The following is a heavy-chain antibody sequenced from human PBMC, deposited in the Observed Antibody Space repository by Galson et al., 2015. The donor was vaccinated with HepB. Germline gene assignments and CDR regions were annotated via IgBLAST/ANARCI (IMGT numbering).Heavy chain of an antibody. CDR3: ARDPAAGDS. D-gene: IGHD6-13*01. J-gene: IGHJ4*02. CDR2: ITDNGDV. V-gene: IGHV3-69-1*01. Sequence: SLRLSCAASGFTFSDYYMSWIRQAPGEGLEWVSSITDNGDVYYAVSVKGRFSISRDNAQNSLYLQMSSLRAEDTAMYYCARDPAAGDSWGQGTLVTVSS. CDR1: GFTFSDYY.